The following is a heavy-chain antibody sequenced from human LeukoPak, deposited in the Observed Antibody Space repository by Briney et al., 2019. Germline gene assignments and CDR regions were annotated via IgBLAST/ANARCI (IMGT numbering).Heavy chain of an antibody. CDR3: ARGVAGVYFYYYMDV. Sequence: ASVKVSCKTSGYTFTGYYMHWVRQAPGQGLEWMGWINPNNGDTHYAQKFQGTVTMTRDTSISTAYMELSSLRSDDTAVYYCARGVAGVYFYYYMDVWGKGTTVTVSS. CDR1: GYTFTGYY. CDR2: INPNNGDT. D-gene: IGHD1-14*01. J-gene: IGHJ6*03. V-gene: IGHV1-2*02.